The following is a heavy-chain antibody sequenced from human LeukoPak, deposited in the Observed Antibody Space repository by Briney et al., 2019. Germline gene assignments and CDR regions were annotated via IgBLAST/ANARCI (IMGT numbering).Heavy chain of an antibody. D-gene: IGHD1-26*01. Sequence: PGGSLRLSCVASGFTFSSYQMTWVRQAPGKGLEWLSYIHRSGTTVYYADSVKGRFTVSRDNTKNSLYLQMNSLRAEDTAVYYCAREGGGGSYADYWGQGTQVTVSS. J-gene: IGHJ4*02. CDR3: AREGGGGSYADY. CDR2: IHRSGTTV. V-gene: IGHV3-48*03. CDR1: GFTFSSYQ.